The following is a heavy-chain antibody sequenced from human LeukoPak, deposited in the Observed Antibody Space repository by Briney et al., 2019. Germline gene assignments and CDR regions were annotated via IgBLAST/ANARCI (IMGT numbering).Heavy chain of an antibody. J-gene: IGHJ5*02. Sequence: PGGSLRLSCAASGFTFSNPPMHWVRQAPGKGLDWVAALSYDGSNQYYADSVKGRFTTSRDNSRKTLYLELNNLRAEDTAVYFCAKEAKSLICSGDCFFPWFDTWGRGTPVTVSS. CDR2: LSYDGSNQ. CDR3: AKEAKSLICSGDCFFPWFDT. CDR1: GFTFSNPP. V-gene: IGHV3-30*04. D-gene: IGHD2-21*02.